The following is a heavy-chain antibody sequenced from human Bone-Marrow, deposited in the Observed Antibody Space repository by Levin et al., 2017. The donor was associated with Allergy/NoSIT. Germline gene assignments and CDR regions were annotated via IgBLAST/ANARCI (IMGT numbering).Heavy chain of an antibody. CDR1: GFTISTNY. CDR3: ARDLQFDY. CDR2: IHSGGST. V-gene: IGHV3-53*01. Sequence: GESLKISCAASGFTISTNYMSWVRQAPGKGLEWVSVIHSGGSTYYADSVKGRFTISRDNSKNTLYLQMNSLRAEDTAVYYCARDLQFDYWGQGTLVTVSS. J-gene: IGHJ4*02.